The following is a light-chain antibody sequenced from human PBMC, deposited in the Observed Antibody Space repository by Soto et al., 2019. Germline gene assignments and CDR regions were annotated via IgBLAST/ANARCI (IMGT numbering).Light chain of an antibody. V-gene: IGKV3-15*01. CDR3: QQCNKGIPWT. J-gene: IGKJ1*01. CDR2: GDS. Sequence: LSVSTWSWLTLPHTASQSVSRTLAWYQQKPDTAPXLXXSGDSPRETGLPARLSGSGSRTEFTLTIRRRQSEDFARYYCQQCNKGIPWTFGQGTKVDI. CDR1: QSVSRT.